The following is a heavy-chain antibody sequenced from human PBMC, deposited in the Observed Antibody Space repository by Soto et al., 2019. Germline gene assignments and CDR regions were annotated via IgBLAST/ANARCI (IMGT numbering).Heavy chain of an antibody. D-gene: IGHD2-2*03. CDR3: AKGRSYMDIVTVPAARSSPDY. J-gene: IGHJ4*02. CDR1: GFTFSSYA. CDR2: ISGSGGST. Sequence: EVQLLESGGGLVQPGGSLRLSCAASGFTFSSYAMRWVRQAPGKGLEWVSAISGSGGSTYYADSMKGRFPISRDNSKNTLYLQMNNLRAEDTAVYYCAKGRSYMDIVTVPAARSSPDYWGQGTLVTVSS. V-gene: IGHV3-23*01.